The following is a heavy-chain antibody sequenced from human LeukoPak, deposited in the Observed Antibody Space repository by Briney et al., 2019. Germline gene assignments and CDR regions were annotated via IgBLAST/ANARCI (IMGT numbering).Heavy chain of an antibody. CDR1: RFTFSSYF. CDR2: IYSGGST. J-gene: IGHJ3*02. CDR3: ARSSHYDILTGYSEEDAFDI. Sequence: PGGSLRLSCAASRFTFSSYFMSWVRQAPGKGLEWVSVIYSGGSTDYADSVKGRFTISRDNSKNTLYLQMNSLRVEDTAVYYCARSSHYDILTGYSEEDAFDIWGQGTMVTVSS. D-gene: IGHD3-9*01. V-gene: IGHV3-53*01.